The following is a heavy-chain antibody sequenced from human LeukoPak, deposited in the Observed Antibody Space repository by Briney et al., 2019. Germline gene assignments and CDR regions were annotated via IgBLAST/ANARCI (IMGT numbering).Heavy chain of an antibody. Sequence: SETLSLTCTVSGGSISSYYWSWIRQPPGKGLEWIGYIYTSGSTNYNPSLKSRVTISVDTSKNQFSLKLSSVTAADTAVYYCARRGGDGYKNNWFDPWGQGTLVTVSS. CDR3: ARRGGDGYKNNWFDP. V-gene: IGHV4-4*09. CDR2: IYTSGST. D-gene: IGHD5-24*01. J-gene: IGHJ5*02. CDR1: GGSISSYY.